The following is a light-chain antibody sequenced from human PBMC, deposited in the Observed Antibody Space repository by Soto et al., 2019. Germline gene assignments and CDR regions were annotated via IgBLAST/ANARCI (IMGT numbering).Light chain of an antibody. Sequence: VYAEGRATRSCRASQSVSILLAWYQQKPGQAPRLLIHGATTRATGIPARFSGSGSGTEFTLTISCLQSEDSATYYCLQVYNFPRTVGRGTKVDI. J-gene: IGKJ1*01. CDR1: QSVSIL. CDR2: GAT. V-gene: IGKV3-15*01. CDR3: LQVYNFPRT.